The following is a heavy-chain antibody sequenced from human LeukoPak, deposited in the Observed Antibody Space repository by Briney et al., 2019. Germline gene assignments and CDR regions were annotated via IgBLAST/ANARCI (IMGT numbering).Heavy chain of an antibody. V-gene: IGHV3-53*01. CDR2: IYSGGST. CDR1: GFTFSSYT. Sequence: GGSLRLSCAASGFTFSSYTMNWVRQAPGKGLEWVSVIYSGGSTYYADSVKGRFTISRDNSKNTLYLQMNSLRAEDTAVYYCAREQEVGVFDYWGQGTLVTVSS. J-gene: IGHJ4*02. D-gene: IGHD1-26*01. CDR3: AREQEVGVFDY.